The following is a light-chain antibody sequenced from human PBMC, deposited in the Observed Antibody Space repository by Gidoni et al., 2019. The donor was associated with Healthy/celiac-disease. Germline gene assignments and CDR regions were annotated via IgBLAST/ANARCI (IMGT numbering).Light chain of an antibody. J-gene: IGKJ5*01. CDR3: QQYGSSSIT. V-gene: IGKV3-20*01. CDR2: GAS. Sequence: SVLTQYPGSLSLSPGERATLSCRASQSVSSSYLAWYQQKTGQAPRLLIYGASSRATGIPDRFSGSGSGTDFTLTISRLEPEDFAVYYCQQYGSSSITFGQGTRLEIK. CDR1: QSVSSSY.